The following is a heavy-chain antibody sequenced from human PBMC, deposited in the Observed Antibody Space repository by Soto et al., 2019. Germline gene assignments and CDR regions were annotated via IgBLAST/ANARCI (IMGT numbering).Heavy chain of an antibody. CDR3: ARHIGAGSSWPYYYYYGMDV. Sequence: PSETLSLTCTVSGGSISSSSYYWGWIRQPPGKGLEWIGSIYYSGSTYYNPSLKSRVTISVDTSKNQFSLKLSSVTAADTAVYYCARHIGAGSSWPYYYYYGMDVWGQGTTVTVSS. J-gene: IGHJ6*02. V-gene: IGHV4-39*01. CDR1: GGSISSSSYY. D-gene: IGHD6-13*01. CDR2: IYYSGST.